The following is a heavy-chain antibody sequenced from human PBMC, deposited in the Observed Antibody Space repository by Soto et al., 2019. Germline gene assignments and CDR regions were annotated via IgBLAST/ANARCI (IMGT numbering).Heavy chain of an antibody. V-gene: IGHV1-46*01. CDR1: GYIFTAYS. CDR3: AREENCSDGICYSEYFQR. CDR2: VNPSGGST. D-gene: IGHD2-15*01. J-gene: IGHJ1*01. Sequence: QVQLVQSGAEVKKPVASVKVSCKASGYIFTAYSMHWVRQAPGQGLEWMGVVNPSGGSTNCAQKFQGRITMTRDTSTSTVYMDLSSLTSEDTAVYYCAREENCSDGICYSEYFQRWGQGTLVTVSS.